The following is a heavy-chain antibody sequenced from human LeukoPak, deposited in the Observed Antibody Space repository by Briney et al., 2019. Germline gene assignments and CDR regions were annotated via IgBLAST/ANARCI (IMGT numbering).Heavy chain of an antibody. J-gene: IGHJ4*02. Sequence: SETLSLTCTVSGDSISSYYWSWIRQPPGKGLEWIGYIYYSGSTNYNPSLKSRVTISVDTSKNQFSLKLSSVTAADTAVYYCARGGYCSGGSCYSVGKYYFDYWGQGTLVTVSS. CDR3: ARGGYCSGGSCYSVGKYYFDY. CDR2: IYYSGST. V-gene: IGHV4-59*01. CDR1: GDSISSYY. D-gene: IGHD2-15*01.